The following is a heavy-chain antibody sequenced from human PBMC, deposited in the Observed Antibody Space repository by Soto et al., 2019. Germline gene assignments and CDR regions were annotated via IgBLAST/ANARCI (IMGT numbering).Heavy chain of an antibody. CDR2: INHSGST. J-gene: IGHJ6*02. CDR3: ARGRYYYGSGSYYGHYYYYYGMDV. CDR1: GGSFSGYY. Sequence: SETLSLTCAVYGGSFSGYYWSWIRQPPGKGLEWIGEINHSGSTNYNPSLKSRVTISVDTSKNQFSLKLSSVTAADTAVYYCARGRYYYGSGSYYGHYYYYYGMDVWGQGTTVTVSS. V-gene: IGHV4-34*01. D-gene: IGHD3-10*01.